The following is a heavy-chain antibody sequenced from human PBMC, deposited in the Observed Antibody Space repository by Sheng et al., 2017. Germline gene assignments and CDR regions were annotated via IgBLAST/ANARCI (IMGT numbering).Heavy chain of an antibody. Sequence: VQVVESGGGVVQPGRSLRLSCADSGITFSDYAMHWVRQVPGKGPEWVAVISYDGSNKFYAESVRGRFTISRDNSKNTLYLQMNSLRAEDTAVYYCASLGVSLVGSSSSGGYYYYGMDVWGQGP. D-gene: IGHD6-6*01. CDR2: ISYDGSNK. CDR3: ASLGVSLVGSSSSGGYYYYGMDV. CDR1: GITFSDYA. V-gene: IGHV3-30*07. J-gene: IGHJ6*02.